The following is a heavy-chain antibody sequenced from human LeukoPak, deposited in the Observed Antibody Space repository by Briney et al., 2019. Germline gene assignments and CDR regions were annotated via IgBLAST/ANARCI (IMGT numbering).Heavy chain of an antibody. CDR1: GFTFSNYA. CDR2: ISYDGSNK. Sequence: PGRSLRLSCAASGFTFSNYAMHRVRQAPGKGLEWVAVISYDGSNKYYADSVKGRFTISRGNSKNTLYLQMNSLRAEDTAVYHCARSDIVATIAASDIGGQGTMVTVSS. CDR3: ARSDIVATIAASDI. V-gene: IGHV3-30-3*01. D-gene: IGHD5-12*01. J-gene: IGHJ3*02.